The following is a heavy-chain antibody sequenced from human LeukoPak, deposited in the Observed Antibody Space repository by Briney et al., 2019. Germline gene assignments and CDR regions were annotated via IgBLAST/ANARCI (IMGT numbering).Heavy chain of an antibody. Sequence: PGGSLGLSCAASGFTFSSYAMSWVRQAPGKGLEWVSAISGSGGSTYYADSVKGRFTISRDNSKNTLYLQMNSLRAEDTAVYYCAKGYCTSTSCYRSWGALDYWGQGTLVTVSS. D-gene: IGHD2-2*01. CDR2: ISGSGGST. J-gene: IGHJ4*02. CDR1: GFTFSSYA. CDR3: AKGYCTSTSCYRSWGALDY. V-gene: IGHV3-23*01.